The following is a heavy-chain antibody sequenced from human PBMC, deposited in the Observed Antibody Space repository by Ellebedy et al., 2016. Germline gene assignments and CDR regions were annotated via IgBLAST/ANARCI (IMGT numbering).Heavy chain of an antibody. CDR2: INPNSGGT. V-gene: IGHV1-2*02. CDR3: ARSRVRVVVAPTDY. D-gene: IGHD2-15*01. Sequence: ASVKVSCXASGYTFTSYYMHWVRQAPGQGLEWMGWINPNSGGTNYAQKFQGRVTMTRDTSTSTVYMELSSLRSEDTAVYYCARSRVRVVVAPTDYWGQGTLVTVSS. J-gene: IGHJ4*02. CDR1: GYTFTSYY.